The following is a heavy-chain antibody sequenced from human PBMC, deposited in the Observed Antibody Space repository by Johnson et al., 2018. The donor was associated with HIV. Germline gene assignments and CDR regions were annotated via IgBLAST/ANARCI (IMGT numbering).Heavy chain of an antibody. CDR2: ISYDGSNK. CDR3: ARARYCSSISCDDAFDI. V-gene: IGHV3-30-3*01. J-gene: IGHJ3*02. D-gene: IGHD2-2*01. CDR1: GFTFSRYA. Sequence: QVQLVESGGGVVQPGRSLRLSCAASGFTFSRYAMHWVRQAPGKGLEWMAVISYDGSNKHYADSVKGRFTISRDNSKNTLYLQMNSLRAEDTAVYHCARARYCSSISCDDAFDIWGQGTMVTVSS.